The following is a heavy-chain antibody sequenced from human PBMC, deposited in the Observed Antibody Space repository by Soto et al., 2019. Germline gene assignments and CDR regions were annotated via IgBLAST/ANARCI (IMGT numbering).Heavy chain of an antibody. CDR1: SGSISSGDYY. J-gene: IGHJ4*02. CDR2: IYYSGST. D-gene: IGHD3-16*01. Sequence: QVQLQESGPGLVKPSQTLSLTCTVSSGSISSGDYYWSWIRQPPGKGLEWIGYIYYSGSTYYNPSLKSRVTISVDTSKNQFSLKLSSVTAADTAVYYCARMITPWMGNFDYWGQGTLVTVSS. V-gene: IGHV4-30-4*01. CDR3: ARMITPWMGNFDY.